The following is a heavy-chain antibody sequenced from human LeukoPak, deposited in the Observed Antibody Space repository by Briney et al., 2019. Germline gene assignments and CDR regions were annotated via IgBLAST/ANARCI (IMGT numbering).Heavy chain of an antibody. CDR2: ISSSSSYI. CDR1: GFTFSSYS. V-gene: IGHV3-21*01. Sequence: GGSLRLSCAASGFTFSSYSMNWVRQAPGKGLEWVSSISSSSSYIYYADSVRGRFTISRDNAKNSLYLQMNSLRAEDTAVYYCARGLWFGELLNYWGQGTLVTVSS. D-gene: IGHD3-10*01. J-gene: IGHJ4*02. CDR3: ARGLWFGELLNY.